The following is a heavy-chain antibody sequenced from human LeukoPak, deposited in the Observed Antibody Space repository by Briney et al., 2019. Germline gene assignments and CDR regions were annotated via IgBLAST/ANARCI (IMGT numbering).Heavy chain of an antibody. CDR3: ARSGMWFSTND. D-gene: IGHD2-21*01. Sequence: ASVKVSCKASGYTFTSHGIIWVRQAPGQGLEWMGMINPSISSRTYAQKFQGRVTVTSDTSTSTVYMEVSSLRSEDTAIYYCARSGMWFSTNDWGQGTLVTVSS. V-gene: IGHV1-46*01. CDR1: GYTFTSHG. CDR2: INPSISSR. J-gene: IGHJ4*02.